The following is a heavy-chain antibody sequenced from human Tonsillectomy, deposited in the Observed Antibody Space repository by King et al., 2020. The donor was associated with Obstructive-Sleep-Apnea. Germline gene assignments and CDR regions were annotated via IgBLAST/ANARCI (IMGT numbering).Heavy chain of an antibody. Sequence: QVQLQQSGPGLVKPSQTLSLTCAISGYRVSSNSAAWNWIRQSTSRVLEWLGRTYYWSKWYNDYAVSLKRLITINPDTSKNQFSLQLKSLTPEDTAVYYCARSVAGTDYWGQGTLVTVSS. CDR2: TYYWSKWYN. D-gene: IGHD6-19*01. J-gene: IGHJ4*02. CDR1: GYRVSSNSAA. V-gene: IGHV6-1*01. CDR3: ARSVAGTDY.